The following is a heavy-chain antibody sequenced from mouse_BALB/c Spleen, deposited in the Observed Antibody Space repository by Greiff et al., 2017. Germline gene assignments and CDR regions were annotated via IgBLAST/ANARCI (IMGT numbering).Heavy chain of an antibody. CDR2: IYPGSGNT. CDR1: GYTFTDYY. CDR3: AKINYYGSRKDAMDY. Sequence: QVQLQQSGAELARPGASVKLSCKASGYTFTDYYINWVKQRPGQGLEWIGEIYPGSGNTYYTEKFKGKATLTADKSSSTAYMQLSSLTSEDSAVYFCAKINYYGSRKDAMDYWGQGTSVTVSS. V-gene: IGHV1-77*01. J-gene: IGHJ4*01. D-gene: IGHD1-1*01.